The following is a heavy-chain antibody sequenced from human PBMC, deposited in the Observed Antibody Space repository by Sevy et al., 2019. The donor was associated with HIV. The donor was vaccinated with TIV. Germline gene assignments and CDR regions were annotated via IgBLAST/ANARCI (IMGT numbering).Heavy chain of an antibody. Sequence: SETLSLTCTVSGVSISCSSYDWGWIRQPPGKGLEWIASIFFSGSTYYNPSLKSRVTISWYTSKSQISLKLNSVTAADTALYYCARQGGLVDRAFDYWGQGTLVTVSS. CDR1: GVSISCSSYD. CDR2: IFFSGST. D-gene: IGHD3-10*01. V-gene: IGHV4-39*01. CDR3: ARQGGLVDRAFDY. J-gene: IGHJ4*02.